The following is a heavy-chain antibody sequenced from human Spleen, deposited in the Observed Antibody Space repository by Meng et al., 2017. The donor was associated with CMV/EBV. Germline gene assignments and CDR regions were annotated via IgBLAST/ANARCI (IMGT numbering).Heavy chain of an antibody. CDR1: GFTFDDYA. CDR2: ITWNSGYI. J-gene: IGHJ4*02. D-gene: IGHD3-3*01. CDR3: AKDINYDFWSGSHFDY. V-gene: IGHV3-9*03. Sequence: SLKISCAASGFTFDDYAMQWVRQAPGKGLEWVSTITWNSGYIGYADSVKGRFTISRDNAKNSLYLQMNSLRAEDMALYYCAKDINYDFWSGSHFDYWGQGTLVTVSS.